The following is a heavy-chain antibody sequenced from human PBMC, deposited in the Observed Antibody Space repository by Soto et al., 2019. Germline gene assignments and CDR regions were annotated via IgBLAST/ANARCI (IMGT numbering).Heavy chain of an antibody. CDR2: MQPSTGRT. J-gene: IGHJ4*02. CDR3: ARGVSAGVDY. CDR1: GYSFTSLD. Sequence: QEQLVQSGAEVRESGASVKVSCKASGYSFTSLDINWVRQTAGQGLEWMGWMQPSTGRTGYAQKFQGRVTMTRDTSINTAYMELTTLTSDDTAFYYCARGVSAGVDYWGQGTMVTVSS. D-gene: IGHD1-26*01. V-gene: IGHV1-8*01.